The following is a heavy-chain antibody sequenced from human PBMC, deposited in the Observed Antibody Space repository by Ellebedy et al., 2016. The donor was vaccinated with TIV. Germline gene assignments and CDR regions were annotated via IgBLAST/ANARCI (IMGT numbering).Heavy chain of an antibody. J-gene: IGHJ4*02. V-gene: IGHV1-3*01. CDR2: INAGNGNT. CDR1: GYSFTSYA. Sequence: ASVKVSCXASGYSFTSYAMHWVRQAPGQRLEWMGWINAGNGNTKYSQKFQGRVTMTRNTSISTAYMELSSLRSDDTAVYYCARDLGADYWGQGTLVTVSS. CDR3: ARDLGADY. D-gene: IGHD3-10*01.